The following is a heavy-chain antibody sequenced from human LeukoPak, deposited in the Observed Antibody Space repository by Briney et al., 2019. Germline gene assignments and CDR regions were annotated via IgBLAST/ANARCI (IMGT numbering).Heavy chain of an antibody. CDR2: INPNSGGT. CDR3: ARDPVTGYDAFDI. Sequence: GASVKVSCKASRHTFTVWHIHWVRQAPGQGLEWMGWINPNSGGTNYAQKFQGRVTMTRDTSVNTVYMELSSLRSDDTAVYYCARDPVTGYDAFDIWGQGTMVTVSS. V-gene: IGHV1-2*02. D-gene: IGHD3-9*01. J-gene: IGHJ3*02. CDR1: RHTFTVWH.